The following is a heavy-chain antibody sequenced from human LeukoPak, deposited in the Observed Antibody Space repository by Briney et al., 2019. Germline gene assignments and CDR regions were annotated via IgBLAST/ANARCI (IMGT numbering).Heavy chain of an antibody. D-gene: IGHD6-13*01. J-gene: IGHJ4*02. Sequence: GGSLRLSCAASGYTFSSYAMHWVRQAPGKGLEWVAVVSDDGNTKYYAESVKGRFTISRDNSKNTLYLQMNSLRADDTAVYYCASRYSSSWSLDYWGQGTLVTASS. V-gene: IGHV3-30*01. CDR2: VSDDGNTK. CDR3: ASRYSSSWSLDY. CDR1: GYTFSSYA.